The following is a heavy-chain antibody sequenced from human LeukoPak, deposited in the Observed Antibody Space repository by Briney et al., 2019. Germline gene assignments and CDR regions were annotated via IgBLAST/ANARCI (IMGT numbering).Heavy chain of an antibody. CDR1: GYTFTGYY. Sequence: ASVKVSCKASGYTFTGYYMHWVRQAPGQGLEWMGWINPNSGGTNYAQKFQGRVTMTRDTSISTAYMELSRLRSDDTAVYYCARGYYGGNGVVYFDYWGQGTLVTVSS. V-gene: IGHV1-2*02. CDR2: INPNSGGT. CDR3: ARGYYGGNGVVYFDY. D-gene: IGHD4-23*01. J-gene: IGHJ4*02.